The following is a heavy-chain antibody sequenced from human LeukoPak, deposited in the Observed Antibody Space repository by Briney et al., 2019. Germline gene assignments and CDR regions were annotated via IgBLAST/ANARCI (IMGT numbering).Heavy chain of an antibody. CDR1: GFTFNNHA. D-gene: IGHD3-9*01. CDR3: AKAADWLATDYIDY. CDR2: TSGSGDTT. V-gene: IGHV3-23*01. J-gene: IGHJ4*02. Sequence: GGSLRLSCAASGFTFNNHAMIWVRQAPGKGLEWVSATSGSGDTTYYAHSVQGRFTISRDNSKNTVFLQMNSLRVDDTAVYYCAKAADWLATDYIDYWGQGTLVTVSS.